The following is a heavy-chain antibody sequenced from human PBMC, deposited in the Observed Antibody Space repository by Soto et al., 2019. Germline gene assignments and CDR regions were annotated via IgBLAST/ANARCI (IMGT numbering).Heavy chain of an antibody. CDR1: GFNVSAYT. CDR3: ARWEQPLFDY. J-gene: IGHJ4*02. CDR2: ISSDGNHK. Sequence: QVKLVESGGGVLQPGRSLRLSCAASGFNVSAYTMHWVRQAPGKGLEWVAVISSDGNHKYYTDSVKGRFTISRDTSTNTRYLQMSSLRAEDTAVYDGARWEQPLFDYWGQGTLVTVSS. V-gene: IGHV3-30-3*01. D-gene: IGHD1-26*01.